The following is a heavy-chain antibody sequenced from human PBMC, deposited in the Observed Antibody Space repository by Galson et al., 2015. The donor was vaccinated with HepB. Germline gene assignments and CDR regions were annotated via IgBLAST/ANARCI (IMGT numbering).Heavy chain of an antibody. CDR2: IVVGSGNT. CDR3: AAGPYYDIENAFDI. J-gene: IGHJ3*02. CDR1: GFTLTSSA. Sequence: SVKVSCKASGFTLTSSAMQWVRQARGQRLEWIGWIVVGSGNTNYAQKFQERVTITRDMSTSTAYMELSSLRSEDTAVYYCAAGPYYDIENAFDIWGQGTMVTVSS. D-gene: IGHD3-22*01. V-gene: IGHV1-58*02.